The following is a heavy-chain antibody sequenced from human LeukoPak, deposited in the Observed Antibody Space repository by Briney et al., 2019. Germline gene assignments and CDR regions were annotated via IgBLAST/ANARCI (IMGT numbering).Heavy chain of an antibody. CDR2: IYYSGST. CDR3: AGGAFDI. J-gene: IGHJ3*02. D-gene: IGHD3-16*01. Sequence: ETLSLTCTVSGGSISSSSYYWGWIRQPPGKGLEWIGSIYYSGSTYYNPTLKSRVTISVDTSKNQFSLKLSSVTAADTAVYYCAGGAFDIWGQGTMVTVSS. CDR1: GGSISSSSYY. V-gene: IGHV4-39*01.